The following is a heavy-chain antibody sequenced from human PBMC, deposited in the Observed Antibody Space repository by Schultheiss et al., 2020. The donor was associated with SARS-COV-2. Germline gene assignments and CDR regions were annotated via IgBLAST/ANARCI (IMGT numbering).Heavy chain of an antibody. CDR3: ARDVAGREYFDY. Sequence: GSLRLSCTVSGGSISSYYWSWIRQPPGKGLEWIGYIYYSGSTNYNPSLKSRVTISVDTSKNQFSLKLSSVTAADTAVYYCARDVAGREYFDYWGQGTLVTVSS. J-gene: IGHJ4*02. CDR1: GGSISSYY. D-gene: IGHD6-19*01. CDR2: IYYSGST. V-gene: IGHV4-59*01.